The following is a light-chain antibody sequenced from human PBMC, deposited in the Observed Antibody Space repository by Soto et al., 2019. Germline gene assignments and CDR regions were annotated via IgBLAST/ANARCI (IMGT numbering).Light chain of an antibody. V-gene: IGLV1-44*01. CDR2: SNN. CDR3: VVWDDSLGGGV. CDR1: RSNIGSDT. J-gene: IGLJ3*02. Sequence: QSALTQTPSASGTPGQRVTISCSGDRSNIGSDTVNWYQQVPGSAPKLLIYSNNLRPSGVPDRFSGSKSGTSASLAISGLQSEDDAHYYCVVWDDSLGGGVFGGGTKVTVL.